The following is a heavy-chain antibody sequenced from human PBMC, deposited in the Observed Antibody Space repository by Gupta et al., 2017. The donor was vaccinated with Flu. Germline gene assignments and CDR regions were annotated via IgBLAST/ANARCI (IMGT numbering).Heavy chain of an antibody. CDR3: ARGPRYCSSVSCYGGNYFDP. CDR1: GYTFSDHG. D-gene: IGHD2-2*01. V-gene: IGHV1-18*01. Sequence: QVQLLQSGVEVKKPGASVKVSCKASGYTFSDHGICWVRQAPGQGLEWMGWISGHNGDTNYAQKLQGRLTMTTDTSTNTAYMELRSLRFDDTALYFCARGPRYCSSVSCYGGNYFDPWGQGTLVTVSS. J-gene: IGHJ5*02. CDR2: ISGHNGDT.